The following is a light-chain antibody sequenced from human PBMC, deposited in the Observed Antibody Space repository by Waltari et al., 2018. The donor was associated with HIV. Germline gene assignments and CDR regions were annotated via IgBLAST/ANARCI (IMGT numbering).Light chain of an antibody. V-gene: IGKV4-1*01. CDR2: WAS. CDR3: QQFYSTPMYT. CDR1: QTVLYSSNNKNY. J-gene: IGKJ2*01. Sequence: DIVMTQSPDSLAVSLGERATINCKSSQTVLYSSNNKNYLSWYQQKPGQPPNLLIYWASTRESRVPDRFIGSGSGTDFTLTISSLQAEDAAIYYCQQFYSTPMYTFGQGTKLEIK.